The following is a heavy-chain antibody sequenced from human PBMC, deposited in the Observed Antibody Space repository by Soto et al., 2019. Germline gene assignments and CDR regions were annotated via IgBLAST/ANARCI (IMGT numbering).Heavy chain of an antibody. J-gene: IGHJ6*02. CDR3: ARAGGRDIVATTSYGMDV. Sequence: SETLSLTCAVYGGSFSGYYLSWIRQPPGKGLEWIGEINHSGSTNYNPSLKSRVTISVDTSRNQFSLKLSSVTAADTAVYYCARAGGRDIVATTSYGMDVWGQGTTVTVYS. CDR1: GGSFSGYY. V-gene: IGHV4-34*01. CDR2: INHSGST. D-gene: IGHD5-12*01.